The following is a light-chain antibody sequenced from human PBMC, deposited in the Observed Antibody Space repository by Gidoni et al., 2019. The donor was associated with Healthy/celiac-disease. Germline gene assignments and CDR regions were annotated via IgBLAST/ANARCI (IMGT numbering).Light chain of an antibody. Sequence: AIRMTQSPSSFSASTGDRVTITCRASQGISSYLAWYQQKPGKAPKLLLYSASTLQSGVPSRFSGSGSGTDFTLSISCLQSEDFATYSCQQYYSYPLTFGGGTKVEIK. CDR3: QQYYSYPLT. V-gene: IGKV1-8*01. CDR2: SAS. J-gene: IGKJ4*01. CDR1: QGISSY.